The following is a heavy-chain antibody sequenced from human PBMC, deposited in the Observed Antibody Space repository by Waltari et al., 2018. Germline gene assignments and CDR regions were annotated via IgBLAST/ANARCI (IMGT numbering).Heavy chain of an antibody. V-gene: IGHV1-69*13. CDR1: GGTFSSYA. CDR2: IIPIFGTA. Sequence: QVQLVQSGAEVKKPGSSVKVSCKASGGTFSSYAISWVRQAPGQGLEWMGRIIPIFGTANYAQKFQGRVTITADKSTSTAYMELSSLRSEDTAVYYCAREGGRVVVIAIERYLDYWGQGTLVTVSS. CDR3: AREGGRVVVIAIERYLDY. D-gene: IGHD2-21*01. J-gene: IGHJ4*02.